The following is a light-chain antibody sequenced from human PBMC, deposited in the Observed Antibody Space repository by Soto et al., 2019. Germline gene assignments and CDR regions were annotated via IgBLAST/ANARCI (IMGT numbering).Light chain of an antibody. J-gene: IGKJ1*01. V-gene: IGKV3-20*01. CDR1: QSISSSH. CDR2: GAS. Sequence: EIVLTQSPGTLSLSPGETATLSCRASQSISSSHLAWYQQKAGQAPRLLIYGASSRATGIPDRFSGSGSGTDYTLTISRLEPDDFAVYYCQQSGGSPTWTFGQGTKVEIK. CDR3: QQSGGSPTWT.